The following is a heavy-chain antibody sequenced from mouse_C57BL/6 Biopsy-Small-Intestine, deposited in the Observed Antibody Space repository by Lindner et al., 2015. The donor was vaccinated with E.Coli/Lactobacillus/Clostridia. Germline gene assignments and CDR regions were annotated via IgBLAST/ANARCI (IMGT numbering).Heavy chain of an antibody. CDR2: INPSSGYT. V-gene: IGHV1-7*01. J-gene: IGHJ3*01. Sequence: VQLQESGAELAKPGASVKLSCKASGYNFINYWMHWVKQRPGQGLEWIGYINPSSGYTKYNQKFKDKATLTADRSSSTAFMQLNSLTFEDSAVYYCARGGNYYGSRVFAYWGQGTLVTISA. CDR3: ARGGNYYGSRVFAY. D-gene: IGHD1-1*01. CDR1: GYNFINYW.